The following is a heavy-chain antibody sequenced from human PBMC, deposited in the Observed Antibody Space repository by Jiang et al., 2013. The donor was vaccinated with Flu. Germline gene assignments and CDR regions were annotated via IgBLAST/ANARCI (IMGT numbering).Heavy chain of an antibody. CDR1: GGSISSYY. V-gene: IGHV4-59*08. CDR2: IYYSGST. D-gene: IGHD2-2*01. J-gene: IGHJ6*02. Sequence: GLVKPSETLSLTCTVSGGSISSYYWSWIRQPPGKGLEWIGYIYYSGSTNYNPSLKSRVTISVDTSKNQFSLKLSSVTAADTAVYYCARQGGGCSSTSCYGSGPRRDYYYGMDVWGQGTTVTVSS. CDR3: ARQGGGCSSTSCYGSGPRRDYYYGMDV.